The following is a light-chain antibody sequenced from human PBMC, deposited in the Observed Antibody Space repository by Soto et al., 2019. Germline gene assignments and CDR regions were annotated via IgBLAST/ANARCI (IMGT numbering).Light chain of an antibody. CDR1: QSVSHN. CDR3: EQYNSWPPLYS. Sequence: EIVMTQSPATLSVSPGEGATLSCRASQSVSHNLAWYQQKPVQAPRLLIYDASTRATGIPTRFSGSGSGTEFTLTISSLQSEDFAVYYCEQYNSWPPLYSFGQGTKLEIK. V-gene: IGKV3-15*01. J-gene: IGKJ2*01. CDR2: DAS.